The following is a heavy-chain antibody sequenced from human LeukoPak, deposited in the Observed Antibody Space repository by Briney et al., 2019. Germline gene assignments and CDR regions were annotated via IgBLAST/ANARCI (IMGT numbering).Heavy chain of an antibody. V-gene: IGHV4-34*01. CDR3: ARGLSSDYYYDSSGTLFDY. CDR1: GGSFSGYY. CDR2: INHSGST. Sequence: SEILSLTCAVYGGSFSGYYWSWIRQPPGKGLEWIGEINHSGSTNYNPSLKSRVTISVDTSKNQFSLKLSSVTAADTAVYYCARGLSSDYYYDSSGTLFDYWGQGTLVTVSS. D-gene: IGHD3-22*01. J-gene: IGHJ4*02.